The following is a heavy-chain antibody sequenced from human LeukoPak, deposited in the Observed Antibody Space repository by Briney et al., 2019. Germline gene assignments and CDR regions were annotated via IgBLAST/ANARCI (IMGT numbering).Heavy chain of an antibody. CDR1: GFTFSSYG. CDR2: ISYDGSNK. D-gene: IGHD3-10*02. Sequence: GRSLRLSCAASGFTFSSYGMHWVRQAPGKGLEWVAVISYDGSNKYYADSVKGRFTIFRDNSKNTLYLQMNSLRAEDTAVYYCAKDRITMSGGFDYWGQGTLVTVSS. CDR3: AKDRITMSGGFDY. J-gene: IGHJ4*02. V-gene: IGHV3-30*18.